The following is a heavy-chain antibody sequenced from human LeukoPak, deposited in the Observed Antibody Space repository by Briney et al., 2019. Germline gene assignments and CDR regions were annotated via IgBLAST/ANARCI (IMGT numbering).Heavy chain of an antibody. V-gene: IGHV3-53*01. D-gene: IGHD1-26*01. CDR3: ARGIREGAPIDL. Sequence: GGSLRLSCAASGFTVSSNYMSWVRQAPGKGLEWVSLIYSGGSTYYADSVKGRFTISRDDSKNMVFLQMNSLRAEDTAVYYCARGIREGAPIDLWGQGTLVTVSS. J-gene: IGHJ5*02. CDR1: GFTVSSNY. CDR2: IYSGGST.